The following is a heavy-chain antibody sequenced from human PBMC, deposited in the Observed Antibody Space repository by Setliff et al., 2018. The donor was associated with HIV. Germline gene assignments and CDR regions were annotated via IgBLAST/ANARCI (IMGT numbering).Heavy chain of an antibody. CDR1: GDSFSGSY. Sequence: SQTLSLTCAVYGDSFSGSYWSWIRQSPGTGLEWIGEVNHNGGTDYNPSLKSRVVVSVDRSKNQFSLKLISVTAADTAVYYCTRKKTGQFGAFNMWGRGTLVTVSS. J-gene: IGHJ3*02. CDR2: VNHNGGT. D-gene: IGHD7-27*01. CDR3: TRKKTGQFGAFNM. V-gene: IGHV4-34*01.